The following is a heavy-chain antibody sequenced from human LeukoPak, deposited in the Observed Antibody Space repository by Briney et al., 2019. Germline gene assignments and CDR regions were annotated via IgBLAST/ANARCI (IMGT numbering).Heavy chain of an antibody. D-gene: IGHD1-26*01. CDR1: GYTFTGYY. Sequence: GAPVKVSCKASGYTFTGYYMHWVRQAPGQGLEWMGWINPNSGGTNYAQKFQGRVTMTRDTSISTAYMELSRLRSDDTAVHYCARDETSGIVGAHDYWGQGTLVTVSS. CDR3: ARDETSGIVGAHDY. J-gene: IGHJ4*02. V-gene: IGHV1-2*02. CDR2: INPNSGGT.